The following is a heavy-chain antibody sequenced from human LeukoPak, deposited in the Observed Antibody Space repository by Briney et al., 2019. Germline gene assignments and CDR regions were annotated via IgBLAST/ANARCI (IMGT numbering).Heavy chain of an antibody. D-gene: IGHD6-19*01. CDR3: AREGKGSGCSNNIQE. J-gene: IGHJ1*01. V-gene: IGHV4-38-2*02. CDR1: GYSISTAYV. CDR2: IYRTGST. Sequence: PSETLSLTCAVSGYSISTAYVWGWIRQPPGKGLEWIGCIYRTGSTYYNPSLESRVTISVDTSRNQFSLKLRSVTAADTAVYYCAREGKGSGCSNNIQEWGQGTLVTVSS.